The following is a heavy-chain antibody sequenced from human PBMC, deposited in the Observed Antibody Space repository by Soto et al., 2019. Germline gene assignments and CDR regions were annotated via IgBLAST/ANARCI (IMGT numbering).Heavy chain of an antibody. J-gene: IGHJ3*02. D-gene: IGHD2-2*01. CDR1: GYTFTSYG. V-gene: IGHV1-18*04. CDR3: ASRSVWHEDTYHDAFDM. Sequence: GASVKVSCKASGYTFTSYGISWVRQAPGQGLEWMGWISAYNGNTNYAQKLQGRVTMTTDTSTSTAYMELRSLRSDDTAVYYCASRSVWHEDTYHDAFDMCGQGTMVTV. CDR2: ISAYNGNT.